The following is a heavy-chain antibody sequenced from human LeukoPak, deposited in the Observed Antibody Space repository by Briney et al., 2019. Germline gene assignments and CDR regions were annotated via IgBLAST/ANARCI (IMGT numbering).Heavy chain of an antibody. CDR3: ARIAYYYDSSGYQNTDY. D-gene: IGHD3-22*01. CDR2: IIPIFGTA. CDR1: VGAFSIYA. J-gene: IGHJ4*02. Sequence: SLKVSCKASVGAFSIYAISWGRQGLRQGLEWMGGIIPIFGTANYAQKFQGGDTITSEESTSTAYMELSSLRSEDTAVYYCARIAYYYDSSGYQNTDYWGQGALVTLSS. V-gene: IGHV1-69*13.